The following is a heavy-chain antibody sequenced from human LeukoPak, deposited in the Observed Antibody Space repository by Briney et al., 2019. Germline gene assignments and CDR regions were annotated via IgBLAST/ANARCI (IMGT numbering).Heavy chain of an antibody. Sequence: ASVKVSCKASGYTFTGYYMHWVRQAPRQGLEWMGWINPNSGGTNYAQKFQGRVTMTRDTSISTAYMELSRLRSDDTAVYYCARIPIVVVPAAQGDNWFDPWGQGTLVTVSS. V-gene: IGHV1-2*02. CDR2: INPNSGGT. CDR1: GYTFTGYY. J-gene: IGHJ5*02. D-gene: IGHD2-2*01. CDR3: ARIPIVVVPAAQGDNWFDP.